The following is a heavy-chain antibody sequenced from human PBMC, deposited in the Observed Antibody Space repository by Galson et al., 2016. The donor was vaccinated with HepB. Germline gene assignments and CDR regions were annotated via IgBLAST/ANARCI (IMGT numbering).Heavy chain of an antibody. CDR3: ARHLFPRGGTFSVYGP. CDR1: GFTFSGFW. J-gene: IGHJ5*02. V-gene: IGHV3-7*05. CDR2: IKEDGSDK. D-gene: IGHD5/OR15-5a*01. Sequence: SLRLSCAASGFTFSGFWMNWVRQAPGKGLEWVAIIKEDGSDKHYVDSVKGRFTISRDNAKNSLYLQMDSLRGEDTAMYYCARHLFPRGGTFSVYGPWGQGTLVTVSS.